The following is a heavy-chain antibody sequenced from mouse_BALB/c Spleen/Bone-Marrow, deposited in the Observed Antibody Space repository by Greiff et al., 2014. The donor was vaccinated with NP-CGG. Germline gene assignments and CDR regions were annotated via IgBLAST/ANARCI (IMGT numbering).Heavy chain of an antibody. CDR1: GYTFTSYW. V-gene: IGHV1S81*02. CDR2: INPSNGRT. CDR3: ARDYGYDAGFAWLVY. D-gene: IGHD2-14*01. J-gene: IGHJ3*01. Sequence: QVQLQQSGAELVKPGASVKLSCKASGYTFTSYWMHWVKQRPGQGLEWIGEINPSNGRTNYNEKFKSKATVTVDKSSSTAYMQLSSLTSEDSAVYYCARDYGYDAGFAWLVYWGQGTLVTVSA.